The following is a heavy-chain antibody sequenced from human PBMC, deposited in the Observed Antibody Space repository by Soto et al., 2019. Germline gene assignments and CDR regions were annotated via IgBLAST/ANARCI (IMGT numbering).Heavy chain of an antibody. CDR3: ARGGAIYGMDV. Sequence: EVQLVESGGGLVQPGGSLRLSCAASGFTFNSYDMHWVRQATGKGLQWVSGIDTAGDTSYPGSVKGRFTISRENAKNSWYLQMNSLRAEDTAVYYWARGGAIYGMDVWGQGTTVTVSS. CDR2: IDTAGDT. J-gene: IGHJ6*02. V-gene: IGHV3-13*01. CDR1: GFTFNSYD.